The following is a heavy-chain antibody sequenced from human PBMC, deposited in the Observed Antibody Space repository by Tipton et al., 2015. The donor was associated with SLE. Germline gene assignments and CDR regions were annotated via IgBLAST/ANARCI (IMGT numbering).Heavy chain of an antibody. Sequence: LRLSCAVYGGSFSGSYWNWIRQPPGKGLEWIGYIYYSGSTNYNPSLTSRVTMSVDTSKNQFSLKLSSVTAADTAVYYCARERGSSSWYGGYYFDYWGQGTLVTVSS. D-gene: IGHD6-13*01. CDR3: ARERGSSSWYGGYYFDY. CDR1: GGSFSGSY. CDR2: IYYSGST. V-gene: IGHV4-59*01. J-gene: IGHJ4*02.